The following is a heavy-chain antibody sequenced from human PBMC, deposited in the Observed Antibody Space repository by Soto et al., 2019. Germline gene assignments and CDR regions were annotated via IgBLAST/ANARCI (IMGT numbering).Heavy chain of an antibody. CDR1: GFTFSSYW. CDR2: INSDGSST. V-gene: IGHV3-74*01. CDR3: ARFVMVEDAFDI. J-gene: IGHJ3*02. Sequence: GGSLRLSCAASGFTFSSYWMHWVRQAPGKGLVWVSRINSDGSSTSYADSVKGRFTISRDNAKNTLYLQMNSLRAEDTAVYYCARFVMVEDAFDIWGQGTMVTVS. D-gene: IGHD3-16*02.